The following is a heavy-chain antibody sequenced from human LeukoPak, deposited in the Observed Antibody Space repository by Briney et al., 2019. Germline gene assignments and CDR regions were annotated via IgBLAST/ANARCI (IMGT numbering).Heavy chain of an antibody. Sequence: GGSLRLSCAASGFIFSSYGTHWVRQAPGKGLEWVAVISYDGSNIYYADSVKGRFTISRDNSKDTLYLQMNSLRVEDTAVYYCAKGGLYSTSWCLDFWGQGTLVTVSS. CDR3: AKGGLYSTSWCLDF. J-gene: IGHJ4*02. V-gene: IGHV3-30*18. D-gene: IGHD6-13*01. CDR2: ISYDGSNI. CDR1: GFIFSSYG.